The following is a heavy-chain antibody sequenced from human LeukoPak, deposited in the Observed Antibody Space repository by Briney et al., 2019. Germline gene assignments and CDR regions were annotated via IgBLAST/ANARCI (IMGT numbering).Heavy chain of an antibody. CDR3: ARGRSSFRFGELLWASANAYYFDY. D-gene: IGHD3-10*01. CDR1: GYTFTSYD. Sequence: ASVRVSCRASGYTFTSYDINGVPQATGQGLEWMGWMNPNRGNTGCTQKLQGRVTMTRNTHISRAYMELSSLRSEDTAVYYCARGRSSFRFGELLWASANAYYFDYWGQGTLVTVSS. V-gene: IGHV1-8*01. CDR2: MNPNRGNT. J-gene: IGHJ4*02.